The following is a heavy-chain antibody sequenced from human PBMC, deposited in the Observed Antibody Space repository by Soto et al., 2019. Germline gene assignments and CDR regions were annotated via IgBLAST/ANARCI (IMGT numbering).Heavy chain of an antibody. Sequence: GASVKVSCRASGGHFSSCAISWLRHAPGQGLEWMGGIIPIFGTANYAQKFQGRVTIPADKSTSTAYMELSSLRSEGTAVYYCARGAGRCSSGWPNAFDLWGHGTMVTVSS. CDR1: GGHFSSCA. CDR3: ARGAGRCSSGWPNAFDL. V-gene: IGHV1-69*06. J-gene: IGHJ3*01. CDR2: IIPIFGTA. D-gene: IGHD6-25*01.